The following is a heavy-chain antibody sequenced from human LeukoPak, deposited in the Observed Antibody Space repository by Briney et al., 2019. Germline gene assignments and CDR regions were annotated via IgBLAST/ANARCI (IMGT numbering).Heavy chain of an antibody. CDR1: GFTFSHYN. J-gene: IGHJ4*02. CDR3: ARDRSSDWHFDF. Sequence: GVSLRLSCAASGFTFSHYNMNWVRQAPGKGLEWVSSISGSTGYIYYVDSAKGRFTISRDNAKNSLFLQMNSLRAEDTAVYYCARDRSSDWHFDFWGPGTPVTVSS. V-gene: IGHV3-21*01. CDR2: ISGSTGYI. D-gene: IGHD6-19*01.